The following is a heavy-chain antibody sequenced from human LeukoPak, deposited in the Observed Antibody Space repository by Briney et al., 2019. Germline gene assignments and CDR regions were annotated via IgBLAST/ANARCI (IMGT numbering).Heavy chain of an antibody. CDR2: ITGSGSET. J-gene: IGHJ4*02. Sequence: GGSLRLSCAASNFTFSTYAMTWVRQPPGKGLEWVSAITGSGSETYYADSMKGRFTISRDNSDNMVYLQMNSLRVGDTAVYYCAKGVTVKSFNFWGQGTLVTVSS. D-gene: IGHD4-17*01. CDR1: NFTFSTYA. CDR3: AKGVTVKSFNF. V-gene: IGHV3-23*01.